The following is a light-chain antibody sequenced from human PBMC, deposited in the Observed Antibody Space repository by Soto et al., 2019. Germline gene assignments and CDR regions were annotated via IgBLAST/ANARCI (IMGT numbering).Light chain of an antibody. J-gene: IGLJ2*01. CDR2: DVI. Sequence: QSVLTQPASVSGSPGQSITISCTGTSSDVGGYTFVSWYQQHPGKVPKLMIYDVIHRPSGVSHRFSGSKSGNTASLTISGLQADDEADYYCSSYTTTGTLVIFGGGTKLTVL. CDR3: SSYTTTGTLVI. CDR1: SSDVGGYTF. V-gene: IGLV2-14*03.